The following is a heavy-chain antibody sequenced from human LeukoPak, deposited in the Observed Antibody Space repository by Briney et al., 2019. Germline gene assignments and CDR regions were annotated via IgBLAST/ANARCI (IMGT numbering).Heavy chain of an antibody. CDR3: ARETIFGVVHPYYMDV. J-gene: IGHJ6*03. CDR2: ITSSSNYI. CDR1: GFTFSSYG. V-gene: IGHV3-21*04. Sequence: AGGSLRLSCAASGFTFSSYGMNWVRQAPGKGLEWVSFITSSSNYIYYADSVKGRFTISRDNAKNSLYLQMNSLRAEDTAVYYCARETIFGVVHPYYMDVWGKGTTVTVSS. D-gene: IGHD3-3*01.